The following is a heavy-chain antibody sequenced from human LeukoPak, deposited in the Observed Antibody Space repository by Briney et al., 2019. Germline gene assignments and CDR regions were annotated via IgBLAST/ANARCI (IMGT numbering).Heavy chain of an antibody. CDR2: IKQDGSEK. V-gene: IGHV3-7*01. Sequence: GGSLRLSCAASGFTFSSYSMNWVRQAPGKGLEWVANIKQDGSEKYYVDSVKGRFTISRDNAKNSLYLQMNSLRAEDTAVYYCARDRDILTGYYYYYYYMDVWGKGTTVTLSS. J-gene: IGHJ6*03. CDR3: ARDRDILTGYYYYYYYMDV. CDR1: GFTFSSYS. D-gene: IGHD3-9*01.